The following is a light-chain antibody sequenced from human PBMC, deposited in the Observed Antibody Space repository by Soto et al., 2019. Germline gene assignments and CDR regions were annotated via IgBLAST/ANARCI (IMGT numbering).Light chain of an antibody. J-gene: IGKJ1*01. V-gene: IGKV3-20*01. Sequence: EIVLTQSPGTLSLSPGERATLSCRASQTISGTYLAWYQQKPGQAPRLLIYSSSSRAAGVSDRFSGSGSGTDFSLTISRLEPEDFARYYCQQYGRSPTWTFGQGTKVDIK. CDR3: QQYGRSPTWT. CDR2: SSS. CDR1: QTISGTY.